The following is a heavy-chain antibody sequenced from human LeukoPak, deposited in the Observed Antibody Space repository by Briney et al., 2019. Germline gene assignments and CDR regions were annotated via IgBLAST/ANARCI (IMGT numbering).Heavy chain of an antibody. CDR1: AFTFSSYW. V-gene: IGHV3-53*01. D-gene: IGHD2-2*01. CDR3: ARDGSYARSFDY. J-gene: IGHJ4*02. Sequence: QPGGSLGLSCGASAFTFSSYWMSWVRQAPGKGLEWVSVIYSGGSTYYADSVKGRFTISRDNSKNTVYLQMSSLRAEDTAVYYCARDGSYARSFDYWGQGTLVTVSS. CDR2: IYSGGST.